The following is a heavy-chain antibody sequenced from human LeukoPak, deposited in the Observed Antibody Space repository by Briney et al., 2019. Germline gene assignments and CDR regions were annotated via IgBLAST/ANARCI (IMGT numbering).Heavy chain of an antibody. J-gene: IGHJ6*02. V-gene: IGHV4-34*01. CDR2: INHSGST. CDR1: GGSFSGYY. Sequence: SETLSLTCAVYGGSFSGYYWIWIRQPPGKGLEWIGEINHSGSTNYNPSLKSRVTISVDTSKNQFSLKLSSVTAADTAVYYCARGSIAAAGTSYYYYYGMDVWGQGTTVTVSS. D-gene: IGHD6-13*01. CDR3: ARGSIAAAGTSYYYYYGMDV.